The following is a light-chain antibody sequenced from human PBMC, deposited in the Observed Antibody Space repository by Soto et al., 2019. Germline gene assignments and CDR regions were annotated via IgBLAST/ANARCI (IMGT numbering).Light chain of an antibody. CDR2: DVS. J-gene: IGLJ2*01. V-gene: IGLV2-11*01. CDR1: SSDVGVYKY. CDR3: CSYAGTYTLI. Sequence: QSALTQPRSVSGSRGQSVTISCTGSSSDVGVYKYVSWYQQHPGKAPKLIIYDVSKRPSGVPDRFSGSKSGNTASLTISGLQAEDESDYYCCSYAGTYTLIFGGGTKLTVL.